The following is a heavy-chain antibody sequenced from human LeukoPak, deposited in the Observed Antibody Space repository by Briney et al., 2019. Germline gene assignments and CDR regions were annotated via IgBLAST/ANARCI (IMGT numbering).Heavy chain of an antibody. Sequence: PSETLSLTCAVSGGSISSGYWWSWVRQPPGKGLEWIGEISHSGSTNYNPSLKSRVTISADKSKNQFSPKLNSVTAADTAVYYCTRNAAYCLDYWGQGTPVTVSS. CDR1: GGSISSGYW. D-gene: IGHD2-21*01. J-gene: IGHJ4*02. CDR3: TRNAAYCLDY. CDR2: ISHSGST. V-gene: IGHV4-4*02.